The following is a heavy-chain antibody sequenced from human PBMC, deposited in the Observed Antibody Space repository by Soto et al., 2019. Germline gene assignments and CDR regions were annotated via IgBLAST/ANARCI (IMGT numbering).Heavy chain of an antibody. V-gene: IGHV3-7*01. CDR3: ARGRSDDYFDY. CDR1: GFTFSGYY. D-gene: IGHD2-15*01. Sequence: EVQLVESGGGLVQPGGSLRLSCAASGFTFSGYYMTWVRQSPGRGLEWVANLKQDGSEKYYVDSLKGRFSISRDNAKKSLYLQMNSLRVEDTAVYYCARGRSDDYFDYWGQGTLVTVSS. J-gene: IGHJ4*02. CDR2: LKQDGSEK.